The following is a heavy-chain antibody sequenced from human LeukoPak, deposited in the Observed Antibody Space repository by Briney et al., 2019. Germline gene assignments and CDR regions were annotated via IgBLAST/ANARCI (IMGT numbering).Heavy chain of an antibody. CDR1: GFTFSSYG. D-gene: IGHD6-13*01. V-gene: IGHV3-33*06. J-gene: IGHJ6*03. Sequence: GGSLRLSRAASGFTFSSYGMHWVRQAPGKGLEWVAVIWYDGSNKYYADSVKGRFTISRDNSKNTLYLQMNSLRAEDTAVYYCAKDRGSSSPGGYYYYYYVDVWGKGTTVTVSS. CDR2: IWYDGSNK. CDR3: AKDRGSSSPGGYYYYYYVDV.